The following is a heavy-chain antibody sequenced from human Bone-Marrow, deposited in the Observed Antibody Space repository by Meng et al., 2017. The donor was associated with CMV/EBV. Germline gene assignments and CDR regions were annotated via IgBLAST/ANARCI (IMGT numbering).Heavy chain of an antibody. Sequence: ESLKISCTVSGGSISSSSYYWGWIRQPPGKGLEWIGSIYYSGSTYYNPSLKSRVTISVDTSKNQFSLKLSSVTAADTAVYYCARADTAMVNGMDVWGQGTTVTVSS. V-gene: IGHV4-39*07. CDR3: ARADTAMVNGMDV. CDR1: GGSISSSSYY. J-gene: IGHJ6*02. CDR2: IYYSGST. D-gene: IGHD5-18*01.